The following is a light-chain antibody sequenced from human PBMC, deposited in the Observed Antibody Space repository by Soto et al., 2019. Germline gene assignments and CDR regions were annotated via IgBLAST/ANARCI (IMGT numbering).Light chain of an antibody. J-gene: IGKJ5*01. CDR2: DAS. Sequence: DIQMTQSPSSLSASVGDRVTITCRASQSISSYLNWYQQKPGKAPKLLIYDASTLESGVPSRFSGSGSETEFTLTISRLQPDDFATYYCQQSYSTPITFGQGTRLEIK. CDR3: QQSYSTPIT. CDR1: QSISSY. V-gene: IGKV1-39*01.